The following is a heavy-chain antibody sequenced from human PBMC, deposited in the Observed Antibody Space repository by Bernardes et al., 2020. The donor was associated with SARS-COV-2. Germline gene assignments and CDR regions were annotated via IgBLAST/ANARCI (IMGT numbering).Heavy chain of an antibody. D-gene: IGHD2-8*01. Sequence: GSLRLSCAASGFTFSNSWMHWVRQAPGKGLVWVSRINPDGSSTNYADSVRGRFTISRDNVKNTLYLQMNSLRVEDTAVYYCARDLGYCTNGVCSPWGQGTLVTVSS. CDR3: ARDLGYCTNGVCSP. CDR2: INPDGSST. J-gene: IGHJ5*02. CDR1: GFTFSNSW. V-gene: IGHV3-74*01.